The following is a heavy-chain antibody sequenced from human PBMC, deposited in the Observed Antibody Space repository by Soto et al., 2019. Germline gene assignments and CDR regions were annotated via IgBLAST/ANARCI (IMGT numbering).Heavy chain of an antibody. CDR3: AHRSRGYAYYFDQ. J-gene: IGHJ4*02. D-gene: IGHD5-12*01. V-gene: IGHV2-5*02. CDR2: IFWDDDK. CDR1: GFSLTTRGVA. Sequence: QITLKESGPALVRPTQTLTLTCSFSGFSLTTRGVAVGWIRQPPGKALEWLALIFWDDDKWYSTSLRSRLTITADTSKNPVVLTMTNMDPVDTATYYCAHRSRGYAYYFDQWGQGTLVTVSS.